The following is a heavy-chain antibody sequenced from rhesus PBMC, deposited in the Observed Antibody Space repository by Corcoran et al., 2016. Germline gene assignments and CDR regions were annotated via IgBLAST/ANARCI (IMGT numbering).Heavy chain of an antibody. J-gene: IGHJ4*01. CDR3: ARGYCIGSDCYAYFDY. Sequence: EVQLVQSGAEVKKPGASVKISCKASGYTFTDYYVHWVRQAPGKGLEWMGRVDPEDGEAIHAQKFQDRVTITADTFTYTAYMELSSLRSEDTAVYYCARGYCIGSDCYAYFDYWGQGVLVTISS. CDR2: VDPEDGEA. V-gene: IGHV1-111*02. D-gene: IGHD2-21*01. CDR1: GYTFTDYY.